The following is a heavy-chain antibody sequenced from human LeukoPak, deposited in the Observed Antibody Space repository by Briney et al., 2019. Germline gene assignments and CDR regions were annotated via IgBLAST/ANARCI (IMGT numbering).Heavy chain of an antibody. V-gene: IGHV3-30*04. Sequence: PAGSLRLSCAASGFTFSSFAMHWVRQAPGKGLEWVAVISYDGSKKYYTDSVKGRSTISRDNSKNTVYLQMNSLRAEDTAVYYCGRGWNLTLWADYWGQGTLVTVSS. CDR3: GRGWNLTLWADY. CDR2: ISYDGSKK. J-gene: IGHJ4*02. D-gene: IGHD1-1*01. CDR1: GFTFSSFA.